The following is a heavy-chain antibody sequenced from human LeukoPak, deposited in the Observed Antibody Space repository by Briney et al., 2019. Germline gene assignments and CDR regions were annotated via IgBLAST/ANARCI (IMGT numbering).Heavy chain of an antibody. Sequence: GGSLRLPCAASGFTFSSYGMHWVRQAPGKGLEWVAFIRYDGSNKYYADSVKGRFTISRDNSKNTLYLQMNSLRAEDTAVYYCAKDQTGTYYGSGSPGPVDYWGQGTLVTVSS. CDR2: IRYDGSNK. CDR3: AKDQTGTYYGSGSPGPVDY. J-gene: IGHJ4*02. V-gene: IGHV3-30*02. D-gene: IGHD3-10*01. CDR1: GFTFSSYG.